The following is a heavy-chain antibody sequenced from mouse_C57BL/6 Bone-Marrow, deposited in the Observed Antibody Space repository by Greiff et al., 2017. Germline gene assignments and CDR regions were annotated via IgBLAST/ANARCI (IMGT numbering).Heavy chain of an antibody. D-gene: IGHD4-1*01. CDR1: GYTFTSYW. Sequence: QVQLQQPGAELVKPGASVKLSCKASGYTFTSYWMQWVKQRPGQGLEWIGEIDPSDSYTNYNQKFKGKATLTVDPSSSTAYMQLSSLTSEDSAVYYCARRGGTWYFDVWGTGTTVTVSS. V-gene: IGHV1-50*01. J-gene: IGHJ1*03. CDR3: ARRGGTWYFDV. CDR2: IDPSDSYT.